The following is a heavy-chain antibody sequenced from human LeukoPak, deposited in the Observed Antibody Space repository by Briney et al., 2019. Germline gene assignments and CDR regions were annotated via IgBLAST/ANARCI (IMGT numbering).Heavy chain of an antibody. V-gene: IGHV3-7*01. D-gene: IGHD5-24*01. Sequence: GGSLRLSCAASGFTFSSYWMSWVRQAPGKGLEWVANIKQDGSEKYYVDSVKGRFTISRDNAKNSLYLQMNSLRAEDTAVYYWARDGYKYDYYYYMDFGAKGPTVTIAS. CDR2: IKQDGSEK. CDR1: GFTFSSYW. J-gene: IGHJ6*03. CDR3: ARDGYKYDYYYYMDF.